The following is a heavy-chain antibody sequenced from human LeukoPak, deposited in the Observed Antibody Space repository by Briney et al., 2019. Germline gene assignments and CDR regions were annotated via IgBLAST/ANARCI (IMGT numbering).Heavy chain of an antibody. CDR3: AKDFGNWFDP. CDR2: ITSSSTI. D-gene: IGHD3-10*01. V-gene: IGHV3-48*01. Sequence: PGGSPRLSCAASGFTFRTYSMNWVRQAPGKGLEWVSYITSSSTIYYADSVKGRFTISRDNSKNTLYLQMNSLRAEDTAVYYCAKDFGNWFDPWGQGTLVTVSS. CDR1: GFTFRTYS. J-gene: IGHJ5*02.